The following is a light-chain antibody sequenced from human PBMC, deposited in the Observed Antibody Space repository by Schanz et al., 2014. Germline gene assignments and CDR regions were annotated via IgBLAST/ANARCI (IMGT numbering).Light chain of an antibody. CDR1: QSISNK. J-gene: IGKJ1*01. CDR3: QQYYTYSPEWT. CDR2: DAS. Sequence: DIQMTQSPSSLSASLGDRVTITCRASQSISNKLNWYQYKPGKAPELLIYDASSLQSGVPSRFSGSGSGTDFTLTISSLQPDDFATYYCQQYYTYSPEWTFGPGTKVEIK. V-gene: IGKV1-39*01.